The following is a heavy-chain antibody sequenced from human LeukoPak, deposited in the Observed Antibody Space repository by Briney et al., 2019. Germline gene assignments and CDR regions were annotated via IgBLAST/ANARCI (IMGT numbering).Heavy chain of an antibody. CDR3: ARPYRRGSYNWFDP. CDR1: GGSISSSNW. Sequence: PSESLSLTCAVSGGSISSSNWWSWVRQPPGKGLEWIGSIYHSGSTYYNPSLKSRVTIAVETSKNQFSLKLSSVTAADTTVYYCARPYRRGSYNWFDPWGQGTLVTVSS. CDR2: IYHSGST. J-gene: IGHJ5*02. D-gene: IGHD2-2*01. V-gene: IGHV4-4*02.